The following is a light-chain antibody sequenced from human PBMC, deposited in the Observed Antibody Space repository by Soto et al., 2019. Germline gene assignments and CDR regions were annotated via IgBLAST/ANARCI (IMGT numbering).Light chain of an antibody. CDR2: GAS. V-gene: IGKV3-15*01. CDR1: QTVSSN. CDR3: QQYNDWPT. Sequence: EIVMTQSPATLSVSLGDRATLSCRASQTVSSNLAWYQLKPGQAPRLHIYGASTRATGIPARFSGSGSGKEFTLTISRLQSEDFAVYYYQQYNDWPTFGQGTKVDIK. J-gene: IGKJ1*01.